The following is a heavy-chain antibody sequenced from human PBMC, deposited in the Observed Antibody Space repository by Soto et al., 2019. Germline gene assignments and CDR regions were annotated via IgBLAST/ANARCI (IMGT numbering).Heavy chain of an antibody. V-gene: IGHV4-39*01. CDR1: GGSISSSSYY. CDR2: IYYSGST. Sequence: SETLSLTCTVSGGSISSSSYYWGWIRQPPGKGLEWIGSIYYSGSTYYNPSLKSRVTISVDTSKNQFSLKLSFVTAADTAVYYCARHVRPPPAFVVVVAAASVNDAFDIWGQGTMVTVSS. CDR3: ARHVRPPPAFVVVVAAASVNDAFDI. D-gene: IGHD2-15*01. J-gene: IGHJ3*02.